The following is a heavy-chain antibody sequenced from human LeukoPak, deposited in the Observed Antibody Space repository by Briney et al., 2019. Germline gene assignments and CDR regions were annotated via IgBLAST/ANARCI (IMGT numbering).Heavy chain of an antibody. J-gene: IGHJ4*02. V-gene: IGHV3-23*01. CDR3: AKSRVLSAIAAFDY. D-gene: IGHD2-15*01. CDR2: ITASGDRT. CDR1: GFTFSDYY. Sequence: PGGSLRLSCAASGFTFSDYYMSWIRQAPGKGLEWVSGITASGDRTFYADSVKGRFTISRDTSKNTLYLQMNSLRAEDTAIYYCAKSRVLSAIAAFDYWGQGTLVTVSS.